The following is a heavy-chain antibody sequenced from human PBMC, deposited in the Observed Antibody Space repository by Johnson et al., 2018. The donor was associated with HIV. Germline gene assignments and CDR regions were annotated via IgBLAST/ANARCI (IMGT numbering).Heavy chain of an antibody. CDR1: GFTFSSYA. D-gene: IGHD2-21*01. J-gene: IGHJ3*02. CDR2: ISYDGSNK. CDR3: ARELVVITADDAFDI. V-gene: IGHV3-30*04. Sequence: QVQVVESGGGVVQPGRSLRLSCAASGFTFSSYAMHWVRQAPGKGLEWVAVISYDGSNKYYADSVKGRFTISRDNSKNTLYLQMNSLRAEDTAVYYCARELVVITADDAFDIWGQGTMVTVSS.